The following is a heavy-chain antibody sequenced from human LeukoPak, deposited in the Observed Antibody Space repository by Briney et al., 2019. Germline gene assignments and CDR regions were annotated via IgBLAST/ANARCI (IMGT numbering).Heavy chain of an antibody. CDR2: ISSSSSTI. CDR1: GFTFSSYS. Sequence: PGGSLRLSCAASGFTFSSYSMNWVRQAPGKGLEWGSYISSSSSTIYYADSVKGRFTISRDNAKNSLYLQMNSLRAEDTAVYYCARDGDWGSFDYWGQGTLVTVSS. J-gene: IGHJ4*02. V-gene: IGHV3-48*01. CDR3: ARDGDWGSFDY. D-gene: IGHD7-27*01.